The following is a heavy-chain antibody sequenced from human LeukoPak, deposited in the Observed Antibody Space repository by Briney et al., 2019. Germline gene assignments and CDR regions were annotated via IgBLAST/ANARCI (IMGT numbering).Heavy chain of an antibody. Sequence: PGRSLRLSCAASGFTFSSYDMHWVRQAPGKGLEWVAIIWYDGSNKYYADSVKGRFTISRDNSKNTLYLQMNSLRAEDTAVYYCARDRDDYADYWGQGTLVTVSS. V-gene: IGHV3-33*01. D-gene: IGHD5-24*01. CDR3: ARDRDDYADY. CDR1: GFTFSSYD. J-gene: IGHJ4*02. CDR2: IWYDGSNK.